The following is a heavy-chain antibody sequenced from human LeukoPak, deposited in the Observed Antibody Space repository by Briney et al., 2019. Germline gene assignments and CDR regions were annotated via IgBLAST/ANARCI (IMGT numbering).Heavy chain of an antibody. Sequence: GGSLRLSCAASGFTFSDYYMSWIRQAPGKGLQWVSYISSSSSYTNYADSVKGRFTISRDNAKNSLYLQMNSLRAEDTVVYYCARDLPTGTYRAYFDNWGQGTLVTVSS. CDR2: ISSSSSYT. CDR1: GFTFSDYY. J-gene: IGHJ4*02. CDR3: ARDLPTGTYRAYFDN. D-gene: IGHD1-26*01. V-gene: IGHV3-11*06.